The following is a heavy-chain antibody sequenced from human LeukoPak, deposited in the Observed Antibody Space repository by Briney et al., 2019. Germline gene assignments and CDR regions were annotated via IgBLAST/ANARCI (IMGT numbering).Heavy chain of an antibody. J-gene: IGHJ4*02. D-gene: IGHD6-13*01. V-gene: IGHV3-9*01. CDR3: AKDIGSGSLSSSWLDY. CDR1: GFAFDGYA. Sequence: PGRSLRLSCAASGFAFDGYAMHWVRQAPGKGLEWVSGITWNSGNIDYADSVKGRFTISRDNAKNSLYLQVNSLRAEDTALYYCAKDIGSGSLSSSWLDYWGQGTLVTVSS. CDR2: ITWNSGNI.